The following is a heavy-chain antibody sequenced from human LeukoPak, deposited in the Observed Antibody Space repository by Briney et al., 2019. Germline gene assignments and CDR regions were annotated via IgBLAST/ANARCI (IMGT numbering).Heavy chain of an antibody. CDR3: ARDYSSSSGYFDY. Sequence: ASVRVSCKASGYTFTGYYMHWVRQAPGQGLEWMGWINPNSGDTNYAEKFQGRVTMTRDTSISTAYMDLRRLRSDDTAVYYCARDYSSSSGYFDYWGQGTLVTVSS. J-gene: IGHJ4*02. CDR2: INPNSGDT. V-gene: IGHV1-2*02. CDR1: GYTFTGYY. D-gene: IGHD6-6*01.